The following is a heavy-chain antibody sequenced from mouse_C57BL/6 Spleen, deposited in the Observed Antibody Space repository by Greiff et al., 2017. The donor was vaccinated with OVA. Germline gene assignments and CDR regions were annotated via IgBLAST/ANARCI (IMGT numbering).Heavy chain of an antibody. Sequence: QVQLQQPGAELVKPGASVKMSCKASGYTFTSYWITWVKQRPGQGLEWLGDIYPGSGSTTYNEKFKSKATLTVATSSSTAYMQLSSLTSEDSAVYYCARKDGYYREGYYAMDYWGQGTSVTVSS. V-gene: IGHV1-55*01. CDR1: GYTFTSYW. CDR2: IYPGSGST. CDR3: ARKDGYYREGYYAMDY. J-gene: IGHJ4*01. D-gene: IGHD2-3*01.